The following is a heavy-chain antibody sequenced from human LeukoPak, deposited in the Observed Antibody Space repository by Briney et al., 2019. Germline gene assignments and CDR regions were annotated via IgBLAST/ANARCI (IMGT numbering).Heavy chain of an antibody. J-gene: IGHJ4*02. Sequence: GESLRLSCAVSGFTFSNYWMSWVRQAPGKGLEWVASIKQDGSGTYYVDSVKGRFTISRDNAKNSLYLQMNSLRAEDTAVYYCARGRPAAGQSFFDYWGQGTLVTVSS. CDR1: GFTFSNYW. CDR3: ARGRPAAGQSFFDY. CDR2: IKQDGSGT. D-gene: IGHD6-13*01. V-gene: IGHV3-7*01.